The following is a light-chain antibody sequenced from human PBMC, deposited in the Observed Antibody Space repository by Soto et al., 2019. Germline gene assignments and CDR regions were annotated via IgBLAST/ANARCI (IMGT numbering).Light chain of an antibody. CDR2: DVS. CDR1: SSDVGGYNY. J-gene: IGLJ1*01. Sequence: QSALTQPASVSGSPGQSITISCTGTSSDVGGYNYVSWYQQHPGKAPNFMIYDVSRRPSGVSNRFSGSKSGNTASLTISGLQAEDEADYYCCSYTTSNTRQIVFGTGTKLTVL. V-gene: IGLV2-14*03. CDR3: CSYTTSNTRQIV.